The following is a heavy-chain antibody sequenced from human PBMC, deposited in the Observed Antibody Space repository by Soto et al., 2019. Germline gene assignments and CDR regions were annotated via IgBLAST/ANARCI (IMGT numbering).Heavy chain of an antibody. Sequence: EVQLVESGGGLVQPGRSLRLSCAASGFTFDDYAMHWVRRVPGKGLEWVSSIRWNSNIIGYAGSVKGRFTISRDNAKNSLYLQMSSLRPEDTALYYCAKGGPDGFCSGGRCYFDYWGQGTLVTVSS. CDR2: IRWNSNII. D-gene: IGHD2-15*01. J-gene: IGHJ4*02. V-gene: IGHV3-9*01. CDR3: AKGGPDGFCSGGRCYFDY. CDR1: GFTFDDYA.